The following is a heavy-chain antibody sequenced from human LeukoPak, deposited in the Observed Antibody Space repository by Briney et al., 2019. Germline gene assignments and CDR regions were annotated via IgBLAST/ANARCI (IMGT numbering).Heavy chain of an antibody. V-gene: IGHV4-59*08. CDR1: GGSINGYY. Sequence: SETLSLTCTVSGGSINGYYCSWIRQPPGRGLEWLGYIYYSGNTNYSPSLKSRVTISVDASRNQFSLRLSSVTAADTAVYFCARHGIGAVPAEYVDYWGQGTLVTVSS. CDR3: ARHGIGAVPAEYVDY. CDR2: IYYSGNT. J-gene: IGHJ4*02. D-gene: IGHD6-19*01.